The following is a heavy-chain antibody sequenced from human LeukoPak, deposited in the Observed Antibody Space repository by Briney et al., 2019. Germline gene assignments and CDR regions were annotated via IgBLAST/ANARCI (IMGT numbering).Heavy chain of an antibody. D-gene: IGHD6-6*01. CDR1: GYSISSGYY. J-gene: IGHJ5*02. V-gene: IGHV4-38-2*02. CDR2: IYHSGST. Sequence: SETLSLTCAVSGYSISSGYYWGWIRQPPGKGLEWIGSIYHSGSTYYNPSLKSRVTISVDTSKNQFSLKLSSVTAADTAVYYCARDRSSSSFDPWGQGTLVTVSS. CDR3: ARDRSSSSFDP.